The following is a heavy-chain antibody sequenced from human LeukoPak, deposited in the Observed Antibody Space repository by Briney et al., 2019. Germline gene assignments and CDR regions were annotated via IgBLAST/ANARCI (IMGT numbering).Heavy chain of an antibody. J-gene: IGHJ5*02. CDR1: GYSISSGYY. D-gene: IGHD6-13*01. Sequence: PSETLSLTCTVSGYSISSGYYWGWIRQAPGKGLEWIGSIYNSGSTYYNPSLKSRVTISVDMSKNQFSLKMSSVTAADTAVYYCARAYSSSWYWNWFDPWGQGTLVTVSS. CDR2: IYNSGST. V-gene: IGHV4-38-2*02. CDR3: ARAYSSSWYWNWFDP.